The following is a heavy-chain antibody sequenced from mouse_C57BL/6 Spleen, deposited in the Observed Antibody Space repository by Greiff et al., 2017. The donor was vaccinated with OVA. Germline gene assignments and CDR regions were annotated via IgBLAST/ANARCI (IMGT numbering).Heavy chain of an antibody. Sequence: VQRVESGAELARPGASVKLSCKASGYTFTSYGISWVKQRTGQGLEWIGEIYPRSGNTYYNEKFKGKATLTADKSSSTAYMELRSLTSEDSAVYFCARPLTGTGDYWGQGTTLTVSS. D-gene: IGHD4-1*01. CDR2: IYPRSGNT. CDR3: ARPLTGTGDY. J-gene: IGHJ2*01. V-gene: IGHV1-81*01. CDR1: GYTFTSYG.